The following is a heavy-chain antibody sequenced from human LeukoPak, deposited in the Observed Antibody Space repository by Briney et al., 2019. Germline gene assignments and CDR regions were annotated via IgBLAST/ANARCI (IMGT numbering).Heavy chain of an antibody. V-gene: IGHV4-34*01. J-gene: IGHJ4*02. Sequence: PSETLSLTCAVYGGSFSVYYWSWIRQPPGKGLEWIGEINHSGSTNYNPSLKSRVTISVDTSKNQCSLKLSSVTAADTAVYYCARGPGGYSEYDWSGGDYWGQGTLVTVSS. CDR1: GGSFSVYY. CDR3: ARGPGGYSEYDWSGGDY. D-gene: IGHD5-12*01. CDR2: INHSGST.